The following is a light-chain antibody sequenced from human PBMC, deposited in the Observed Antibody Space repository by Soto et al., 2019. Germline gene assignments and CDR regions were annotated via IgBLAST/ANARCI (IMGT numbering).Light chain of an antibody. V-gene: IGKV3-20*01. CDR3: QQYGSSQTT. CDR1: QSVTSNY. J-gene: IGKJ1*01. Sequence: EIVLTQSPGTLSLSPGERATLSCRASQSVTSNYLAWYQQKPGQAPRLLFFGASIRATGIPDRFSGGGSGTDFTLTITKLDPAAFTLYTCQQYGSSQTTFGQGTKVDI. CDR2: GAS.